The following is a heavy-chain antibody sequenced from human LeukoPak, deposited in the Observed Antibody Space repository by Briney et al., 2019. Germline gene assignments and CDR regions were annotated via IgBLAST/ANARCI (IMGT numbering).Heavy chain of an antibody. D-gene: IGHD6-13*01. V-gene: IGHV4-59*12. Sequence: PSETLSLTCTVSGGSISSYYWNWIRQPPGKGLEWIGYIYYSGSSNYNPSLKSRLTISVDTSKNQFSLKLTSVSAADTAVYYCARGYSSSWYQGDWFDPWGQGTLVTVSS. J-gene: IGHJ5*02. CDR2: IYYSGSS. CDR1: GGSISSYY. CDR3: ARGYSSSWYQGDWFDP.